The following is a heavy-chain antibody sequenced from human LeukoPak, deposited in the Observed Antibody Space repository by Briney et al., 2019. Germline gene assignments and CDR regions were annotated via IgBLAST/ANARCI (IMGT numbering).Heavy chain of an antibody. J-gene: IGHJ4*02. Sequence: SVKVSCKASGGTFSSYAFSWVRQAPGQGLEWMGGIIPIFGTANYAQKFQGRVTITADESTSTAYMELSSLRSEDTAVYYCARFDVDWNDPRDYWGQGTLVTVSS. CDR1: GGTFSSYA. D-gene: IGHD1-1*01. V-gene: IGHV1-69*13. CDR2: IIPIFGTA. CDR3: ARFDVDWNDPRDY.